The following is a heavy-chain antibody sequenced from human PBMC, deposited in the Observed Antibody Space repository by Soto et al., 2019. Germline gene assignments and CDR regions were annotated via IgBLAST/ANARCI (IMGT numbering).Heavy chain of an antibody. CDR1: GGSVTSGDYY. CDR2: SYNSGST. V-gene: IGHV4-30-4*01. Sequence: QVQLQESGPGPVEPSQTLSPTCTVPGGSVTSGDYYWGWIRQPPGKGLEGIGHSYNSGSTYSNPSLQSRVTISIDTSKHQFSLRLNSVTAADTAVYYCARGPGVDKVDYWGQGTLVTVSS. D-gene: IGHD2-21*01. J-gene: IGHJ4*02. CDR3: ARGPGVDKVDY.